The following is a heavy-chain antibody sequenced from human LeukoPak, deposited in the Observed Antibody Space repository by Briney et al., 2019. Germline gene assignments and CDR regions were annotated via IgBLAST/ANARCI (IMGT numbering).Heavy chain of an antibody. Sequence: SETLSLTCSVSDDSITIYYWTWIRQPPGKGLEWIGSIYYSGSTYYNPSLKSRVTISVDTSKNQFSLKLSSVTAADTAVYYCARDHWGRYCSGGSCYLGPLNWFDPWGQGTLVTVSS. J-gene: IGHJ5*02. V-gene: IGHV4-59*12. CDR2: IYYSGST. CDR3: ARDHWGRYCSGGSCYLGPLNWFDP. D-gene: IGHD2-15*01. CDR1: DDSITIYY.